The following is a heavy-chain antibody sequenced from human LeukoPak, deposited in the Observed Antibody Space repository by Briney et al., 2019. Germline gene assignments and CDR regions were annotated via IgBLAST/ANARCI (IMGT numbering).Heavy chain of an antibody. V-gene: IGHV3-66*01. CDR3: AKGGLGGYNAVFDH. Sequence: GGSLRLSCAASGLTVSSNYMSWVRQAPGKGLEWVSAVYRDGSTYYAESVKGRFTISRDNLKNSLYLQVNSLRAEDTAVYYCAKGGLGGYNAVFDHWGQGTLVTVSS. CDR1: GLTVSSNY. J-gene: IGHJ4*02. CDR2: VYRDGST. D-gene: IGHD5-24*01.